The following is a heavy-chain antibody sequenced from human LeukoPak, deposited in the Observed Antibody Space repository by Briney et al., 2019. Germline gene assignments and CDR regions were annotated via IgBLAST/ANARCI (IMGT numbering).Heavy chain of an antibody. D-gene: IGHD2-15*01. V-gene: IGHV1-8*01. CDR3: ARGAPGSYCSGGSCPYFGY. CDR1: GYTFTSYD. CDR2: VNPNSGHT. Sequence: ASVKVSCKASGYTFTSYDINWVRQATGQGLEWMGWVNPNSGHTGYAQKFQGRVTMTRNTSISTAHMDLSSLRSEDTVVYYCARGAPGSYCSGGSCPYFGYWGQGTLVSVSS. J-gene: IGHJ4*02.